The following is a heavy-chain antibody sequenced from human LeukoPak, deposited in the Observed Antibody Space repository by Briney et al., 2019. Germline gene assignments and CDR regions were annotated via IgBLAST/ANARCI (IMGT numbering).Heavy chain of an antibody. D-gene: IGHD2-2*01. Sequence: SETLSLTCTVSGSSIRSSSYHWGWVRQPPGKGLDWIGNIHYSGSTSYNPSLKSRVTLSVDTSKNQFSLKLSSVTAADTAVFYCARLTGRDTSDWAYFHYWGQGALVTVSS. CDR1: GSSIRSSSYH. CDR2: IHYSGST. J-gene: IGHJ4*01. V-gene: IGHV4-39*01. CDR3: ARLTGRDTSDWAYFHY.